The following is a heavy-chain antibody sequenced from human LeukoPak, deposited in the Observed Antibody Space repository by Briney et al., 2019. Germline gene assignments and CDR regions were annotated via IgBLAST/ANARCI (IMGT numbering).Heavy chain of an antibody. CDR1: GYTFTASH. D-gene: IGHD2-2*01. CDR2: INPNTVGT. CDR3: LRDKRVPAAMTSELDF. J-gene: IGHJ4*02. V-gene: IGHV1-2*02. Sequence: ASVKLSCKASGYTFTASHIHWVRQAPGQGLEWMGWINPNTVGTNYAQTSQGRGTMTRARSITTVNMDLSRMTSEATAVSYCLRDKRVPAAMTSELDFWGQGTLVTVSS.